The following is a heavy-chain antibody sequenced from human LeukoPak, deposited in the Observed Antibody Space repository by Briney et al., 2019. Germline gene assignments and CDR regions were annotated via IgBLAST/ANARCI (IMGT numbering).Heavy chain of an antibody. V-gene: IGHV4-4*07. CDR3: AAYSSSSGWYDP. D-gene: IGHD6-6*01. CDR2: IYTSGST. CDR1: GGSISSHY. J-gene: IGHJ5*02. Sequence: SETLSLTCTVSGGSISSHYWSWIRQPAGKGPEWIGRIYTSGSTNYNPSLKSRVTMSVDTSKNQFSLKLSSVTAADTAVYYCAAYSSSSGWYDPWGQGTLVTVSS.